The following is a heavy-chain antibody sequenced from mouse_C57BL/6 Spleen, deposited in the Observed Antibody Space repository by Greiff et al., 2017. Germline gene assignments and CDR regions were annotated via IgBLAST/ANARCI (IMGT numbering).Heavy chain of an antibody. V-gene: IGHV1-82*01. CDR2: IYPGDGDT. D-gene: IGHD1-1*01. CDR3: ARSSTVVATGYFDV. Sequence: QVQLQQSGPELVKPGASVKISCKASGYAFSSSWMNWVKQRPGKGLEWIGRIYPGDGDTNYNGKFKGKATLTADKSSSTAYMQLSSLTSEDSAVYFCARSSTVVATGYFDVWCTGTTVTVSS. CDR1: GYAFSSSW. J-gene: IGHJ1*03.